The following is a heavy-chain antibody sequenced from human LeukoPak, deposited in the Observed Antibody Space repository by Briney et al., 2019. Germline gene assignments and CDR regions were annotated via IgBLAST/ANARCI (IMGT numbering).Heavy chain of an antibody. Sequence: PSETLSLTCTVSGGPISSRSYYWGWIRQPPGKGLEWIGSIYYSGSTYYNPSLKSRVTISVDTSKNQFSLKLSSVTAADTAVYYCAREREIVQLERAHDYWGQGTLVTVSS. CDR1: GGPISSRSYY. CDR2: IYYSGST. J-gene: IGHJ4*02. V-gene: IGHV4-39*02. CDR3: AREREIVQLERAHDY. D-gene: IGHD1-1*01.